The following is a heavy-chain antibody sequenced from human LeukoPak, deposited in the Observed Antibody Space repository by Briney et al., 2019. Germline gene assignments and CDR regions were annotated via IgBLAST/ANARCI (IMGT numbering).Heavy chain of an antibody. D-gene: IGHD6-19*01. V-gene: IGHV3-23*01. CDR2: ISGSGGST. CDR1: GFTFSSYA. Sequence: QTGGSLRRSCAASGFTFSSYAMSWVRQAPGKGLEWVSAISGSGGSTYYADSVKGRFTISRDNSKNTLYLQMNSLRAEDTAVYYCAKTEQWLDDAFDIWGQGTMVTVSS. CDR3: AKTEQWLDDAFDI. J-gene: IGHJ3*02.